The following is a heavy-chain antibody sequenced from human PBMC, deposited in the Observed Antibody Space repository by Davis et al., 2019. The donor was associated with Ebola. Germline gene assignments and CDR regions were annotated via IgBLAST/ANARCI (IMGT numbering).Heavy chain of an antibody. Sequence: PGGSLRLSCAASGFSLSNYEMNWVRQAPGKGLEWVSYISSSGSTIYYADSVKGRFTISRDNAKNSLFLQMNSLRAEDTAVYYCAREFRDGYNLNAFDVWGQGTMVTVSS. CDR3: AREFRDGYNLNAFDV. V-gene: IGHV3-48*03. CDR1: GFSLSNYE. J-gene: IGHJ3*01. CDR2: ISSSGSTI. D-gene: IGHD5-24*01.